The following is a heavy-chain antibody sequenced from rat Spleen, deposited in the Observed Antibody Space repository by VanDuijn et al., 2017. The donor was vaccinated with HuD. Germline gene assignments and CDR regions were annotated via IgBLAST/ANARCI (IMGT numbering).Heavy chain of an antibody. Sequence: EVQLVESGGGLVQPGRSLKLSCVASGFTFNNYWMTWIRQAPGKGLEWVASITNAAGKVHYPDSVKGRFTISRDNAKSTLYLQMDSLRSEDTATYYCARHNSGYGVMDAWGQGASVTVSS. J-gene: IGHJ4*01. V-gene: IGHV5-31*01. CDR3: ARHNSGYGVMDA. CDR1: GFTFNNYW. D-gene: IGHD4-3*01. CDR2: ITNAAGKV.